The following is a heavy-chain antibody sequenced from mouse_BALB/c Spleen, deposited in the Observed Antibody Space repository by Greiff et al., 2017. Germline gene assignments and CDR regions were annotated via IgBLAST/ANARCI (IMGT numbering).Heavy chain of an antibody. CDR2: ISTGGST. CDR1: GFTFTSYA. CDR3: ARGGDDYYPYAMDY. Sequence: EVQLVESGPGLVKPGGSLTLSCAVSGFTFTSYAMSWVRQTPEKRLEWVAFISTGGSTYYTDSVKGRFTITRDNARNFLYLQMSSLRSEDTAMYYCARGGDDYYPYAMDYWGQGTSVTVSA. D-gene: IGHD2-3*01. V-gene: IGHV5-6-5*01. J-gene: IGHJ4*01.